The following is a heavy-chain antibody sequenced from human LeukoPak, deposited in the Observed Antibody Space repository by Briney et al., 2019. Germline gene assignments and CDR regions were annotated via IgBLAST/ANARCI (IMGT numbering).Heavy chain of an antibody. CDR1: GGSISSGSYY. V-gene: IGHV4-61*02. CDR2: IYTSGST. Sequence: TSQTLSLTCTVSGGSISSGSYYWSWIRQPAGKGLEWIGRIYTSGSTNSNPSLKSRVTMSVDTSKKQFSLKLSSVTAADTAVYYCASRYCSSTTCYDAFDIWGQGTMVTVSS. CDR3: ASRYCSSTTCYDAFDI. D-gene: IGHD2-2*01. J-gene: IGHJ3*02.